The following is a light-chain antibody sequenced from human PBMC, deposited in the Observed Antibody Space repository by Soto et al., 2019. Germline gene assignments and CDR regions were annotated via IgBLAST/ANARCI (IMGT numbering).Light chain of an antibody. V-gene: IGKV4-1*01. CDR3: HQYYGTRT. Sequence: DIVLTQSPDSLAVSLGERATIKCKSSQSVLYSSNNRNYLAWYQQKPGQAPKLLIYWASTRESGVPERFSSSGSGTDFTLTISSLQAEDVAVYYCHQYYGTRTFGQGTKVEVK. CDR2: WAS. CDR1: QSVLYSSNNRNY. J-gene: IGKJ1*01.